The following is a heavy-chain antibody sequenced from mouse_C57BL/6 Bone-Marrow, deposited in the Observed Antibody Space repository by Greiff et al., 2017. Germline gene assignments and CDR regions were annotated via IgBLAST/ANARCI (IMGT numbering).Heavy chain of an antibody. CDR2: IYPGSGSP. D-gene: IGHD2-12*01. V-gene: IGHV1-55*01. Sequence: QVQLQQPGAELVKPGASVKMSCKASGYTFTSYWITWVKQRPGQGLEWIGDIYPGSGSPNYNEKFKSKATLTVETSSSTAYMQLSSLTSEDSAVYYCARPRQGYWGQGTTLTVSS. J-gene: IGHJ2*01. CDR3: ARPRQGY. CDR1: GYTFTSYW.